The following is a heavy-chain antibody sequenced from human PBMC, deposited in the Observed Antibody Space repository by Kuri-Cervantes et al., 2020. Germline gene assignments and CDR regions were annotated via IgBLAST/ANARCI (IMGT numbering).Heavy chain of an antibody. D-gene: IGHD6-13*01. CDR3: ARHSSRWGMDV. Sequence: GESLKISCAASGFTFSDYHKSWIRQAPGKGLEWVAVIWYDGSNKYYTDSVKGRFTISRDNSKNTLYLQMNSLRAEDTAVYYCARHSSRWGMDVWGQGTTVTVSS. CDR1: GFTFSDYH. CDR2: IWYDGSNK. V-gene: IGHV3-33*08. J-gene: IGHJ6*02.